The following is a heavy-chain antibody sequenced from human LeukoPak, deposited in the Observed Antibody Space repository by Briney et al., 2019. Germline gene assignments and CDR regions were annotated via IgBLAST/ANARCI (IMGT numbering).Heavy chain of an antibody. D-gene: IGHD2-2*01. CDR2: ISGSGGST. V-gene: IGHV3-23*01. Sequence: GGSLRLSYAASGFTFSSYAMSSLRKDPGKVLDWVSTISGSGGSTYYADSVKGRFTISRDNSKNTLYLPMNSPRAENTAVYYCAKSYQLSLRNYYYYMDVWGKGNTVTVSS. CDR3: AKSYQLSLRNYYYYMDV. CDR1: GFTFSSYA. J-gene: IGHJ6*03.